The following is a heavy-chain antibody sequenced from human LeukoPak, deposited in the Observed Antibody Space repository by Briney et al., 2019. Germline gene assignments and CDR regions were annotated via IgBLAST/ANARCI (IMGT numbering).Heavy chain of an antibody. Sequence: SVKVSCKASGGTFSSYTISWVRQAPGQGLEWMGRIIPILGIANYAQKFQGRVTITTDESTSTAYMELSSLRSEDTAVYYCARGTQWLDTDYWGQGTLVTVSS. V-gene: IGHV1-69*16. CDR1: GGTFSSYT. CDR2: IIPILGIA. CDR3: ARGTQWLDTDY. J-gene: IGHJ4*02. D-gene: IGHD6-19*01.